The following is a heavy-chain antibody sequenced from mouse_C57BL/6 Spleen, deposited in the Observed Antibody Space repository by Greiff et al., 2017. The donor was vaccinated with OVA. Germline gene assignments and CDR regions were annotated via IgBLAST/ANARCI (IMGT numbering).Heavy chain of an antibody. Sequence: QVQLKQPGAELVKPGASVKLSCKASGYTFTSYWMHWVKQRPGQGLEWIGMIHPNSGSTNYNEKFKSKATLTVDKSSSTAYMQLSSLTSEDSAVYYCARSQITTVVATGDYWGQGTTLTVSS. D-gene: IGHD1-1*01. CDR3: ARSQITTVVATGDY. CDR1: GYTFTSYW. CDR2: IHPNSGST. J-gene: IGHJ2*01. V-gene: IGHV1-64*01.